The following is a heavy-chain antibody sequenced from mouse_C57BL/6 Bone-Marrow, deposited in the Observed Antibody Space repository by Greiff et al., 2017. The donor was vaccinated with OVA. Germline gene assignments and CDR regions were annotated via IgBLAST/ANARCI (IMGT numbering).Heavy chain of an antibody. CDR3: TGGNNWYFDV. V-gene: IGHV6-3*01. D-gene: IGHD2-1*01. J-gene: IGHJ1*03. CDR1: GFTFSNYW. CDR2: IRLKSDNYAT. Sequence: EVKLEESGGGLVQPGGSMKLSCVASGFTFSNYWMNWVRQSPEKGLEWVAQIRLKSDNYATHYAESVKGRFTISRDDSKSSVYLQMNNLRAEDTGIYYCTGGNNWYFDVWGTGTTVTVSS.